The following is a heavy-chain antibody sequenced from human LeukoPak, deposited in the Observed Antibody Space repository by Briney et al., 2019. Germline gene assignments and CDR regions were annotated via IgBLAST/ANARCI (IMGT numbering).Heavy chain of an antibody. CDR1: GYTFTGYY. J-gene: IGHJ4*02. D-gene: IGHD3-10*01. CDR2: INPNSGDT. V-gene: IGHV1-2*02. CDR3: ARDGNYYGSGSYTDY. Sequence: ASVKVSCKTSGYTFTGYYIHWVRQAPGQGLEWMGWINPNSGDTNYARGFQGRVTMTRDTSINTAYMEVSRLRSDDTAVYYCARDGNYYGSGSYTDYWGQGTLVTVSS.